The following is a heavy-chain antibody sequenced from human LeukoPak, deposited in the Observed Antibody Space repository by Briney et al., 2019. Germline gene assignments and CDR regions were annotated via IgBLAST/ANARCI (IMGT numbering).Heavy chain of an antibody. CDR1: GFTFSSYA. Sequence: GRSLRLSCAASGFTFSSYAMNWVRQAPGKGLEWVSYISSSSTNIYYADSVEGRFTISRDNGKNSLYLQMNSLRDKDTAIYYCARQHTARFAYWGQGTLVTVSS. J-gene: IGHJ4*02. D-gene: IGHD5-18*01. V-gene: IGHV3-48*02. CDR3: ARQHTARFAY. CDR2: ISSSSTNI.